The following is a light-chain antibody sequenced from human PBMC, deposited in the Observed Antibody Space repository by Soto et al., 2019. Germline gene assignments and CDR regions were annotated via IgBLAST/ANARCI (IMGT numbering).Light chain of an antibody. Sequence: EIVMTQSPATLSVSPGERATLSCRASQSVSSNLAWYQQKPGQAPRLLIYGASTRATGIPARFSGSGSGTEFTFTISSLQSEDFAVYYCQQYNNWPPWTFGQGTKPEIK. CDR3: QQYNNWPPWT. CDR2: GAS. CDR1: QSVSSN. V-gene: IGKV3-15*01. J-gene: IGKJ2*02.